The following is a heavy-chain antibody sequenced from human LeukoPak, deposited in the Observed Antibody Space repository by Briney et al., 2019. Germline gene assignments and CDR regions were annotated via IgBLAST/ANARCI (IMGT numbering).Heavy chain of an antibody. Sequence: PGGSLRLSCVASGLAFRNYAMTWVRQAPGKGLEWVANIKQGGSEENYVDSVKGRFTISRDNAKNSLYLQMGTLRAEDTAVYYCARTVTYAYIYWGQGTLVTVSP. CDR2: IKQGGSEE. D-gene: IGHD3-16*01. V-gene: IGHV3-7*01. CDR1: GLAFRNYA. CDR3: ARTVTYAYIY. J-gene: IGHJ4*02.